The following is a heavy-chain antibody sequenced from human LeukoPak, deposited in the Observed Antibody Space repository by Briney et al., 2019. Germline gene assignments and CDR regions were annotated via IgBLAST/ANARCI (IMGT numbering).Heavy chain of an antibody. V-gene: IGHV1-24*01. D-gene: IGHD6-13*01. CDR2: FDPEDGET. CDR1: GYTLTELS. CDR3: ATAIAAWSLGDY. Sequence: ASVKVSCKVSGYTLTELSMHWVRQAPGKGLEWMGGFDPEDGETIYAQKFQGGVTMTEDTSTDTAYMELSSLRSEDTAVYYCATAIAAWSLGDYWGQGTLVTVSS. J-gene: IGHJ4*02.